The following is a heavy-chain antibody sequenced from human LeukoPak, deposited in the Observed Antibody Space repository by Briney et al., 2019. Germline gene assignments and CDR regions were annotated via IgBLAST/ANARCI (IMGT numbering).Heavy chain of an antibody. CDR2: ISGSGGST. D-gene: IGHD4-17*01. J-gene: IGHJ4*02. CDR3: AKEFGDPPLYYFDY. V-gene: IGHV3-23*01. CDR1: GVTFSSYA. Sequence: GGSLRLSCAAAGVTFSSYAMSWVRQAPGKGLEWVSAISGSGGSTYYADSVKGRFTISRDNSKNTLYLQMNSLRAEDTAVYYCAKEFGDPPLYYFDYWGQGTLVTVSS.